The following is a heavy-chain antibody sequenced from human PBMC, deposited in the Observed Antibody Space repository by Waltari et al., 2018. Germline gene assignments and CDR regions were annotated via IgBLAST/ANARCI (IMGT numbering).Heavy chain of an antibody. CDR3: SKDSDAFYIDY. Sequence: QVQLVESGGGVVQPGGSLRLSCAVSGFTFSAYGMHWVRQAPGKGLEWVSYIHHDERSKHYADSVKCRFTISRDNSKNTVYLHMDSLRAEDTALYYCSKDSDAFYIDYWGQGVLVTVSS. D-gene: IGHD2-2*01. J-gene: IGHJ4*02. CDR1: GFTFSAYG. CDR2: IHHDERSK. V-gene: IGHV3-30*02.